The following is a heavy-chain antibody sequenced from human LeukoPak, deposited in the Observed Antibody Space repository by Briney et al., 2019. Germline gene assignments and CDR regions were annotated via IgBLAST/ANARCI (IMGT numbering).Heavy chain of an antibody. CDR3: AARGYSYGHFRDY. J-gene: IGHJ4*02. Sequence: TSETLSLTCTVSGGSISSYYWSWIRQPPGKGLEWIGYIYYSGSTNYNPSLKSRVTISVDTSKNQFSLKLSSVTAADTAVYYCAARGYSYGHFRDYWGQGTLVTVSS. CDR1: GGSISSYY. D-gene: IGHD5-18*01. V-gene: IGHV4-59*12. CDR2: IYYSGST.